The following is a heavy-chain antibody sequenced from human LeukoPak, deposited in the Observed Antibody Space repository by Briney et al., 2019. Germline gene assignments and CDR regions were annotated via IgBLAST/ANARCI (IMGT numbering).Heavy chain of an antibody. CDR3: ARQSSSGSY. CDR1: GGSISSSSYY. D-gene: IGHD1-26*01. J-gene: IGHJ4*02. Sequence: PSETLSLTCTVSGGSISSSSYYWGWLRQPPGRGLEWIGSIYYSGSTYYNPSLKSRATISVDTSKNQFSLKLSSVTAADTAVYYCARQSSSGSYWGQGTLVTVSS. V-gene: IGHV4-39*01. CDR2: IYYSGST.